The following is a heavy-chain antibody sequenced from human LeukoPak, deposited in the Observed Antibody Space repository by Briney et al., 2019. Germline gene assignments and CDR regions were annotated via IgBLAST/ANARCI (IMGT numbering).Heavy chain of an antibody. D-gene: IGHD4-17*01. CDR2: IYYTGST. CDR3: VRSKSGTYGWFDP. Sequence: SETLSLTCTVSGGSISGYYWSWIRQPPGXGLEWIGYIYYTGSTNYNPSLKSRVTISVDTSQNQFSLKVSSVTAADTAVYYCVRSKSGTYGWFDPWGQGTLVTVSS. V-gene: IGHV4-59*01. CDR1: GGSISGYY. J-gene: IGHJ5*02.